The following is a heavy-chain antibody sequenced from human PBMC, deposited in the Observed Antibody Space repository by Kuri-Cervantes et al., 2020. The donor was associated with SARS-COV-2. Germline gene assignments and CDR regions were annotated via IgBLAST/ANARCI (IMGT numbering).Heavy chain of an antibody. CDR1: GFTFSSCA. CDR2: ISYDGSSE. J-gene: IGHJ4*02. V-gene: IGHV3-30*04. Sequence: GGSLRLSCAASGFTFSSCAMHWVRLAPGKGLEWVAFISYDGSSEYYADSVRGRFTVSRDNSKNTLYLQVNSLRAEDTAVYYCAKGGDMIVVVILRYWGQGTLVTVSS. CDR3: AKGGDMIVVVILRY. D-gene: IGHD3-22*01.